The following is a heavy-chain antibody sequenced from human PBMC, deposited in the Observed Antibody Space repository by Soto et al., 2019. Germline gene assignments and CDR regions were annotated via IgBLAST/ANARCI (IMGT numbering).Heavy chain of an antibody. J-gene: IGHJ6*03. D-gene: IGHD3-3*01. CDR1: GYTFTSYD. CDR3: ARGPKNYDFWSGYRYYYYYYMDV. Sequence: GASVKVSCKASGYTFTSYDINWVRQATGQRLEWMGWMNPNSGNTGYAQKFQGRVTMTRNTSISTAYMELSSLRSEDTAVYYCARGPKNYDFWSGYRYYYYYYMDVWGKGTTVTVSS. CDR2: MNPNSGNT. V-gene: IGHV1-8*01.